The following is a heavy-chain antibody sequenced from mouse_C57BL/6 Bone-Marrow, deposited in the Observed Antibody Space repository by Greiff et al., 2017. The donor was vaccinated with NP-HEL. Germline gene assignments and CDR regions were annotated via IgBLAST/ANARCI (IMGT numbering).Heavy chain of an antibody. J-gene: IGHJ2*01. V-gene: IGHV5-17*01. Sequence: EVKLVESGGGLVKPGGSLKLSCAASGFTFSDYGMHWVRQAPEKGLEWVAYISSGSSTIYYAATVKGRFTISSDNAKNTLFLQMTSLRSEDTAMYYCARGAIYYDYDYWGQGTTLTVSS. CDR1: GFTFSDYG. CDR2: ISSGSSTI. CDR3: ARGAIYYDYDY. D-gene: IGHD2-4*01.